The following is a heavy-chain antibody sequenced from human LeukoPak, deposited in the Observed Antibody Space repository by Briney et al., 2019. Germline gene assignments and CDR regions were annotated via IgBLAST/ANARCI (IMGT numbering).Heavy chain of an antibody. CDR3: ATGTPWDFWSGYYQPTFAP. D-gene: IGHD3-3*01. V-gene: IGHV4-59*11. CDR2: VYHTETP. CDR1: VGDISTHY. J-gene: IGHJ5*02. Sequence: PSETLSLTCTVYVGDISTHYWRWFPQPPGKGLEWIVYVYHTETPNANPSLNSLLSISIDTSNNHFSLMLSSVTAADTAMYYCATGTPWDFWSGYYQPTFAPWGEGTLVSVSS.